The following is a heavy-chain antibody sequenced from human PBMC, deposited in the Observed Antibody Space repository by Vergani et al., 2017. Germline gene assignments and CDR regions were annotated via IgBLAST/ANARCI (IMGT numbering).Heavy chain of an antibody. J-gene: IGHJ3*02. Sequence: EVQLVESGGGLVQPGGSLRLSCAASGFTFSSYSMNWVRQAPGKGLEWVSYISSSSSTIYYADSVKGRFTISRDNAKNSLYLQMNSLRAEDTAVYYCASQQNYYDSSGYLDDAFDIWSEGTMVTVSS. D-gene: IGHD3-22*01. CDR1: GFTFSSYS. CDR2: ISSSSSTI. CDR3: ASQQNYYDSSGYLDDAFDI. V-gene: IGHV3-48*01.